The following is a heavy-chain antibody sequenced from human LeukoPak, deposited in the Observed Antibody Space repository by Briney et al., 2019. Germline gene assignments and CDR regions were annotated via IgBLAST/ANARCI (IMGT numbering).Heavy chain of an antibody. CDR1: GGTFSSYA. Sequence: ASVKVSCKASGGTFSSYAISWVRQAPGQGLEWMGGIIPIFGTANYAQKFQGRVTITADESTSTAYMELSSLRSEDTAVYYCARTGSGSYYSNWFDPWGQGTQVTVSS. CDR2: IIPIFGTA. CDR3: ARTGSGSYYSNWFDP. V-gene: IGHV1-69*13. J-gene: IGHJ5*02. D-gene: IGHD3-10*01.